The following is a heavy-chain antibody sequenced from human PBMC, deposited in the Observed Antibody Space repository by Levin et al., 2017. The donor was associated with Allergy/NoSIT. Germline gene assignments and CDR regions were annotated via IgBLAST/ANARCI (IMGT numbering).Heavy chain of an antibody. D-gene: IGHD1-1*01. Sequence: GESLKISCKASGYTFTGYYMHWVRQAPGQGLEWMGRINPNSGGTNYAQKFQGRVTMTRDTSISTAYMELSRLRSDDTAVYYCARDWDNWNDGYYFDYWGQGTLVTVSS. CDR3: ARDWDNWNDGYYFDY. CDR2: INPNSGGT. J-gene: IGHJ4*02. V-gene: IGHV1-2*06. CDR1: GYTFTGYY.